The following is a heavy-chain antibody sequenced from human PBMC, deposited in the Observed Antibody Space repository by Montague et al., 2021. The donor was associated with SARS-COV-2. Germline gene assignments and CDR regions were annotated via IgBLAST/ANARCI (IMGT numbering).Heavy chain of an antibody. V-gene: IGHV3-48*03. CDR1: GFTFSSYE. CDR2: ISSSGVTI. Sequence: LRLSCAASGFTFSSYEMNWVRQAPGKGLEWVSYISSSGVTIYYADSVKGRFTISRDYAKNSLYLQMNSLRAEDTAVYYCARLRGYDYGLLYYYYMDVWGKGTTVTVSS. CDR3: ARLRGYDYGLLYYYYMDV. D-gene: IGHD5-12*01. J-gene: IGHJ6*03.